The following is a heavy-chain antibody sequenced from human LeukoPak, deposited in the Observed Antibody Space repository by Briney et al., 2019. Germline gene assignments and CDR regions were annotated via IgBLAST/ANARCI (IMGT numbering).Heavy chain of an antibody. V-gene: IGHV3-33*06. CDR2: IWYDGSNK. D-gene: IGHD6-13*01. CDR1: GFTFSSYG. CDR3: AKSFGGYSSSWYYYYYYMDV. Sequence: GRSLRLSCAASGFTFSSYGMHWVRQAPGKGLKWVAVIWYDGSNKYYADSVKGRFTISRDNSKNTLYLQMNSLRAEDTAVYYCAKSFGGYSSSWYYYYYYMDVWGKGTTVTVSS. J-gene: IGHJ6*03.